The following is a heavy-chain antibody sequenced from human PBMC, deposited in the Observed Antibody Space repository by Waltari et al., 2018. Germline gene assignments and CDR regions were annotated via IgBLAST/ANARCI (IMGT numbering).Heavy chain of an antibody. CDR3: ARTGSKGGTTDY. V-gene: IGHV4-39*07. D-gene: IGHD1-7*01. Sequence: QLQLQESGPGLVKPSETLSLTCTVSGGSISSSSYYWGWLRQPPGKGLEWIGSIYYSGSTYYNPSLKSRVTISVDTSKNQFSLKLSSVTAADTAVYYCARTGSKGGTTDYWGQGTLVTVSS. J-gene: IGHJ4*02. CDR1: GGSISSSSYY. CDR2: IYYSGST.